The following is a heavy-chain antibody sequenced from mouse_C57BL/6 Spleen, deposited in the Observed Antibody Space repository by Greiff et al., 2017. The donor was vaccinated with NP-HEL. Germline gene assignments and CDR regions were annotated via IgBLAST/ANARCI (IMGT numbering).Heavy chain of an antibody. Sequence: VQLQQSGPELVKPGASVKMSCKASGYTFTDYNMHWVKQSHGKSLEWIGYINPNNGGTSYNQKFKGKATLTVNKSSSTAYMELRSLTSEDSAVYDCARGYGSSFDYWGQGTTLTVSS. CDR2: INPNNGGT. CDR3: ARGYGSSFDY. CDR1: GYTFTDYN. D-gene: IGHD1-1*01. J-gene: IGHJ2*01. V-gene: IGHV1-22*01.